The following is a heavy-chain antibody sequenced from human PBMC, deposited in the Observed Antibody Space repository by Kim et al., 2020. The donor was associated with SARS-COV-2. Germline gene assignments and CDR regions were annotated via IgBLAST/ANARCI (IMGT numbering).Heavy chain of an antibody. CDR1: GGSFSGYY. J-gene: IGHJ5*02. Sequence: SETLSLTCAVYGGSFSGYYWSWIRQPPGKGLEWIGEINHSGSTNYNPSLKSRVTISVDTSKNQFSLKLSSVTAADTAVYYCARAPGYYGRNWFDPWGQGT. CDR3: ARAPGYYGRNWFDP. D-gene: IGHD3-10*01. CDR2: INHSGST. V-gene: IGHV4-34*01.